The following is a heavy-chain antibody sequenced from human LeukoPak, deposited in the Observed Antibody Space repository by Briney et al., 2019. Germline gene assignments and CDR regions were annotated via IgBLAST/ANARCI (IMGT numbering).Heavy chain of an antibody. CDR1: GFMFSSDW. V-gene: IGHV3-7*01. D-gene: IGHD3-22*01. Sequence: GGSLSLSCEGPGFMFSSDWMSWVRQAPGKGLEWVANIKQDASEKYYADSVKGRFTISRDNAKNSLYLQMNSLRPEDTAVYYCARDRRYYDSRGRSYDWFDPWGQGTLVTVSS. CDR3: ARDRRYYDSRGRSYDWFDP. CDR2: IKQDASEK. J-gene: IGHJ5*02.